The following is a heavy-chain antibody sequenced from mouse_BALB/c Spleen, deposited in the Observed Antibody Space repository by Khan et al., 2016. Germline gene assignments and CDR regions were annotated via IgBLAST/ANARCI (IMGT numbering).Heavy chain of an antibody. V-gene: IGHV4-1*02. J-gene: IGHJ2*01. Sequence: EVKLLESGGGLVQPGGSLKLSCAASGFDFRRYWMSWVRQAPGRWLEWIGEINPDSSTINYTPSLKDKFIISRDNAKNTLYLQMSKVRSEDTALYYCTRLYYYGCSDYWGQGTTLTVSS. CDR1: GFDFRRYW. CDR3: TRLYYYGCSDY. CDR2: INPDSSTI. D-gene: IGHD1-1*01.